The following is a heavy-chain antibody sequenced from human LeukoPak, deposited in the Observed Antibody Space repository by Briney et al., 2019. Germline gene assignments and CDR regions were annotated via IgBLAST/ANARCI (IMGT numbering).Heavy chain of an antibody. CDR1: GFTFSSYG. CDR3: VRDDPGPQAFDL. V-gene: IGHV3-74*03. Sequence: GGSLRLSCAASGFTFSSYGMSWVRQVPGKGLVWVSQIKGDGTNIKYADSVKGRFTISRDNAKNTLYLQMNSLRAEDTATYYCVRDDPGPQAFDLWGQGTMVTVSS. CDR2: IKGDGTNI. J-gene: IGHJ3*01.